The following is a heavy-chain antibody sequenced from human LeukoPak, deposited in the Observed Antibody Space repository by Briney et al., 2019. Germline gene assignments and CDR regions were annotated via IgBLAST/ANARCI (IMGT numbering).Heavy chain of an antibody. Sequence: PGGSLRLSCAASGFTFSSYWMSWVRQAPGEGLEWVADIKQDGSEKYYVDSVKGRFTISRDNAKNSLYLQMNSLRAEDTAVYYCARDPYSSSSPLDYWGQGTLVTVSS. D-gene: IGHD6-6*01. J-gene: IGHJ4*02. CDR1: GFTFSSYW. V-gene: IGHV3-7*01. CDR3: ARDPYSSSSPLDY. CDR2: IKQDGSEK.